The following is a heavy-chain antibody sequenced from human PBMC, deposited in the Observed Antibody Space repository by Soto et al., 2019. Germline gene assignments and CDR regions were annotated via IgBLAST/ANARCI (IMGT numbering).Heavy chain of an antibody. D-gene: IGHD2-2*03. J-gene: IGHJ6*02. V-gene: IGHV3-21*01. CDR1: GFTFSSYS. Sequence: EVQLVESGGGLVKPGGSLRLSCAASGFTFSSYSMNWVRQAPGKGLEWVSSISSSSSYIYYADSVKGRFTISRDNAKNSLYLQMNSLRAEDTAVYYCARAGYCSSTSCYQSYYYYYGMDVWGQGTTVTVSS. CDR3: ARAGYCSSTSCYQSYYYYYGMDV. CDR2: ISSSSSYI.